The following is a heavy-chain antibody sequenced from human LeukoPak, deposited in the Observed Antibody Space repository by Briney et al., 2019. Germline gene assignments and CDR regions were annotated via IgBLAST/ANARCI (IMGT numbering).Heavy chain of an antibody. V-gene: IGHV1-3*01. Sequence: ASVKVSCKDSGYTFTNYAIHWVRQAPGQGLEWMGWINAGNGNTRYSQKLQDRVTITRDTSANTVYMELSSLRSEDTAVYFCARGLLWFGELSPPGYWGQGTLVTVSS. CDR1: GYTFTNYA. CDR2: INAGNGNT. CDR3: ARGLLWFGELSPPGY. D-gene: IGHD3-10*01. J-gene: IGHJ4*02.